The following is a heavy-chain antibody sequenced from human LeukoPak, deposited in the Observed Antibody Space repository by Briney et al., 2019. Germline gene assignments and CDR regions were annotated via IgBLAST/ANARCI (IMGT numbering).Heavy chain of an antibody. CDR1: GGSISSYY. Sequence: SETLSLTCTVSGGSISSYYWSWIRQPPGKGLEWIGYIYFSGSTNYNPSLKSRVVISVDTSKSHFSLTLNAVTAADTAVYHCASYSGIYSAFEIWSQGTLVTVSS. J-gene: IGHJ3*02. V-gene: IGHV4-59*12. CDR3: ASYSGIYSAFEI. D-gene: IGHD1-26*01. CDR2: IYFSGST.